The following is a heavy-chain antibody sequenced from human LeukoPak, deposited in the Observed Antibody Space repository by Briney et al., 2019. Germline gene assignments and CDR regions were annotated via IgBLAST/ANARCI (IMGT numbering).Heavy chain of an antibody. CDR2: TNPNSGGT. Sequence: ASVKVSCKASGYTFTGYYMHWVRQAPGQGLEWMGWTNPNSGGTNYAQKFQGRVTMTRDTSISTAYMELSRLRSDDTAVYYCARGPWRKLLHPSHYWGQGTLVTVSS. J-gene: IGHJ4*02. D-gene: IGHD2-15*01. V-gene: IGHV1-2*02. CDR3: ARGPWRKLLHPSHY. CDR1: GYTFTGYY.